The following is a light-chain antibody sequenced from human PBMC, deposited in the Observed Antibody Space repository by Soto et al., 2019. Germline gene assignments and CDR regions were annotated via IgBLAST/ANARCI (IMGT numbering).Light chain of an antibody. CDR3: QQSDSTPT. J-gene: IGKJ1*01. V-gene: IGKV1-39*01. CDR2: AAS. CDR1: QSISYW. Sequence: DIQMTQYPSTLSASVGDRVTITFRASQSISYWLAWYQQKPGKAPKLLIYAASSLQSGVPSRFSGSGSGTDFTLTISSLQPEDFATYYCQQSDSTPTFGQGTKVDIK.